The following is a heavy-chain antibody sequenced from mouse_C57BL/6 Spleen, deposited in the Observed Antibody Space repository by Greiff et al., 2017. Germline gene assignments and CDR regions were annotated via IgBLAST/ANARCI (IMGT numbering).Heavy chain of an antibody. CDR1: GFNIKDDY. CDR2: IDPENGDT. V-gene: IGHV14-4*01. J-gene: IGHJ3*01. D-gene: IGHD2-4*01. CDR3: TTSNYEYAAWFAY. Sequence: VELQQSGAELVRPGASVKLSCTASGFNIKDDYMHWVKQRPEQGLEWIGWIDPENGDTEYAAKFQGKATITADTSSNTAYLQLSSLTSEDTAVYYCTTSNYEYAAWFAYWGQGTLVTVSA.